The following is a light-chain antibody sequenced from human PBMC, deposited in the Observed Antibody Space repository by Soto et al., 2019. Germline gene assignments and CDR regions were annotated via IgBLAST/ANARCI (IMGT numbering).Light chain of an antibody. CDR1: QSVSSSY. V-gene: IGKV3-20*01. CDR2: GAS. Sequence: EMVLTQSPGTLSLSPGERATLSCRASQSVSSSYLAWYQQKPGQAPRLLIYGASSRATGIPDRFSGSGSGTDFNLTISIQEPEDFAVYSCQQYGSSPVTFGQVTNVEIK. J-gene: IGKJ1*01. CDR3: QQYGSSPVT.